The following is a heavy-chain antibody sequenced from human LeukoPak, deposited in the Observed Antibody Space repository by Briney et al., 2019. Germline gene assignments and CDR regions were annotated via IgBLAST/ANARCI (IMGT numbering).Heavy chain of an antibody. CDR1: GFTFGRYG. J-gene: IGHJ4*02. CDR2: IWYDGSPK. CDR3: ARGRGDCSTTGCYIDY. D-gene: IGHD2/OR15-2a*01. V-gene: IGHV3-33*01. Sequence: GGSLRLSCAASGFTFGRYGMRWVRQPPGKGLEWVAFIWYDGSPKDYADSVKGRFTISGDNSKNTFFLQMNSLRAEDTAVYFCARGRGDCSTTGCYIDYWGQGTLVTVSS.